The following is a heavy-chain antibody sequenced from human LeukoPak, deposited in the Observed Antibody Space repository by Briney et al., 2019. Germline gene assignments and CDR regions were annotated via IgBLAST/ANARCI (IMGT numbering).Heavy chain of an antibody. J-gene: IGHJ3*02. V-gene: IGHV4-61*02. CDR2: IYTSGST. CDR3: AKDHRFGELFDAFDI. Sequence: SETLSLTCTVSGGSTSSGSYYWSWIRQPAGKGLEWIGRIYTSGSTNYNPSLKSRVTMSVDTSKNQFSLKLSSVTAADTAVYYCAKDHRFGELFDAFDIWGQGTMVTVSS. D-gene: IGHD3-10*01. CDR1: GGSTSSGSYY.